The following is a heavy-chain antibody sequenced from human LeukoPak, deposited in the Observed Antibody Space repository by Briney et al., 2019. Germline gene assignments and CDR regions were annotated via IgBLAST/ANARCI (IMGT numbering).Heavy chain of an antibody. V-gene: IGHV4-59*01. CDR2: IYYSGST. J-gene: IGHJ4*02. CDR1: DGSISSYY. D-gene: IGHD3-22*01. Sequence: SETLSLTCTVSDGSISSYYRSWIRQPPGKGLEWIGHIYYSGSTNYNPSLESRVTISLKTSKNQFSLKMSFVTAADTAVYYCARLYYDSSGYYYFDYWGQGTLVTVSS. CDR3: ARLYYDSSGYYYFDY.